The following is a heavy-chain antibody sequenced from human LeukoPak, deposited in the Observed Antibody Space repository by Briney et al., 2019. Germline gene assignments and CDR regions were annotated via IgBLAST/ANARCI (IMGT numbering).Heavy chain of an antibody. D-gene: IGHD3-22*01. CDR1: GGTFSSYA. CDR3: ARSKHYDSSGYLPSH. Sequence: GASVKVSCKASGGTFSSYAISWVRQAPGQGLEWMGWISAYNGNTNYAQKLQGRVTMTTDTSTSTAYMELRSLRSDDTAVYYCARSKHYDSSGYLPSHWGQGTLVTVSS. J-gene: IGHJ4*02. V-gene: IGHV1-18*01. CDR2: ISAYNGNT.